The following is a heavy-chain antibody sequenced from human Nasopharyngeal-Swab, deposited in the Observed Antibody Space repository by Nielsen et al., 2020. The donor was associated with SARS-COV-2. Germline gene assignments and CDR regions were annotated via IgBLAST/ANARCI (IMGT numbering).Heavy chain of an antibody. CDR2: IIPIFGTA. D-gene: IGHD3-16*01. V-gene: IGHV1-69*13. CDR3: ARDYDYVWGSYPDYYYGMDV. Sequence: SAKVSCKASGGTFISYSISWVRQAPGQGLEWMGGIIPIFGTANYAQKFQGRVTITADESTSTAYMELSSLRSEDTAVYYCARDYDYVWGSYPDYYYGMDVWGQGTTVTVSS. J-gene: IGHJ6*02. CDR1: GGTFISYS.